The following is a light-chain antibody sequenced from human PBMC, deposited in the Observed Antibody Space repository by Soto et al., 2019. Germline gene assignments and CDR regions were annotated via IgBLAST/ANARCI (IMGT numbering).Light chain of an antibody. V-gene: IGLV2-18*02. CDR2: EVN. Sequence: QSVLTQPPSVSGSPGQSVAVSCTGSSSDVGSYNRVSWYQQPPGAAPKLIIYEVNNRPSGVPDRFSGSKSGNTASLTISGLRAEAEADYYCTSFTTSTTYVFGTGTKVTVL. CDR1: SSDVGSYNR. J-gene: IGLJ1*01. CDR3: TSFTTSTTYV.